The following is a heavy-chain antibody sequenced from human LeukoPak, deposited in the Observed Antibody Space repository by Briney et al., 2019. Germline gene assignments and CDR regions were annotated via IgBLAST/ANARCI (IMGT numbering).Heavy chain of an antibody. Sequence: GGSLRLSCAASGFSFSIYSMNWVRQAPGKGLEWVSSISSSSSYIYYADSVKSRFTISRDNAKNSLYLQMDSLRAEDTAVYYCARAYYGSGTSHFDSWGQGTLVTVSS. J-gene: IGHJ4*02. V-gene: IGHV3-21*01. CDR2: ISSSSSYI. CDR3: ARAYYGSGTSHFDS. D-gene: IGHD3-10*01. CDR1: GFSFSIYS.